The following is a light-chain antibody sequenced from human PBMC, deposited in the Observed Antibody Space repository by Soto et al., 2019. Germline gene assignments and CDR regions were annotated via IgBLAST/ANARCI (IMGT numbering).Light chain of an antibody. CDR2: ENN. Sequence: QSALTQPPSASGAPGQRVTISCSGSASNIGRDPVNWYQQVPGTAPTLLIYENNHRPSGVPDRFSGSKSGTSASLVISGLQAEYEAEYFCAGWDGSLKGFVFGKGTKVTVL. V-gene: IGLV1-44*01. CDR1: ASNIGRDP. CDR3: AGWDGSLKGFV. J-gene: IGLJ1*01.